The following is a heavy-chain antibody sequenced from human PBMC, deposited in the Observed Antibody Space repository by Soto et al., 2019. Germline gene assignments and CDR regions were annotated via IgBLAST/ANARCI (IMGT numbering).Heavy chain of an antibody. Sequence: GGSLRLSCAASGFTFSDYSMNWVRQAPGKGLEWVSYISRSGSDIYYAESVKGRFTISRDNAKNPVYLQINSLRAEDTAVYFCARDCSGGSCYPGMDVWGHGTTVTVSS. D-gene: IGHD2-15*01. CDR1: GFTFSDYS. V-gene: IGHV3-11*04. J-gene: IGHJ6*02. CDR3: ARDCSGGSCYPGMDV. CDR2: ISRSGSDI.